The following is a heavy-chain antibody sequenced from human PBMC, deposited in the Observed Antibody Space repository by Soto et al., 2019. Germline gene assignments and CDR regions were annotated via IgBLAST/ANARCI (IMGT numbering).Heavy chain of an antibody. V-gene: IGHV3-48*01. CDR3: ARDHFRVTTEYSYFDY. D-gene: IGHD4-17*01. Sequence: GGSLRLSCAASGFTFSSYSMNWVRQAPGKGLEWVSYISSSSSTIYYADSVKGRFTISRDNAENSLYLQMNSLRAEDTAVYYCARDHFRVTTEYSYFDYWGQGTLVTVSS. CDR2: ISSSSSTI. CDR1: GFTFSSYS. J-gene: IGHJ4*02.